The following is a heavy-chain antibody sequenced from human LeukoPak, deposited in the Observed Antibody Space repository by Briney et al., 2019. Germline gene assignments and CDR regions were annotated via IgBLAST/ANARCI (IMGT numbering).Heavy chain of an antibody. Sequence: GGSLRLSCAASGVTFSSYGMHWVRQAPGKGLEWVAVIWYDGSNKYYADSVKGRLTISRGNSKNTLYLQMNSLRAEDTAVYYCARGPGGIAAAGTDYWGQGTLVTVSS. CDR2: IWYDGSNK. CDR3: ARGPGGIAAAGTDY. J-gene: IGHJ4*02. CDR1: GVTFSSYG. V-gene: IGHV3-33*01. D-gene: IGHD6-13*01.